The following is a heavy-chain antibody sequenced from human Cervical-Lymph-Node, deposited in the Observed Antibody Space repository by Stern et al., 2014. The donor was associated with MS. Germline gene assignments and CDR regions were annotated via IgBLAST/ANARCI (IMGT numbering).Heavy chain of an antibody. D-gene: IGHD3-22*01. CDR2: VFYSGNT. J-gene: IGHJ6*02. Sequence: QVQLQESGPGLVRPSETLSLTCTVSGGSITTYRWSWIRQPPGKGLEWIGSVFYSGNTDYSPSLKSRVTISVDTSTDRFSLKVTSVNAADTAVYYCAREPLGDYDRSAGTYYYNGMDVWGQGTTVTVSS. V-gene: IGHV4-59*01. CDR1: GGSITTYR. CDR3: AREPLGDYDRSAGTYYYNGMDV.